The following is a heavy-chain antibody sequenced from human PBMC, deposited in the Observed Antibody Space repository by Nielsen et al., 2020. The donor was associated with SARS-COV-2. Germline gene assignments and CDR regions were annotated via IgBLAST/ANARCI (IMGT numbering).Heavy chain of an antibody. Sequence: ASVKVSCKSSGYTFASYGISWVRQAPGQGLEWMGWISRNNGKTSYAQKFQGRVTLTTDTPTSTAYMELRSLRSDDTAVYYCARIGSFYGSGTFPDYWGQGTLVTVSS. CDR3: ARIGSFYGSGTFPDY. CDR1: GYTFASYG. V-gene: IGHV1-18*04. D-gene: IGHD3-10*01. J-gene: IGHJ4*02. CDR2: ISRNNGKT.